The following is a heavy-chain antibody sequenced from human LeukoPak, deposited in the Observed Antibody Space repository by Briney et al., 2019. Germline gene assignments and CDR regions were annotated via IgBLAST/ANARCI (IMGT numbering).Heavy chain of an antibody. V-gene: IGHV4-38-2*02. CDR1: GYSINSGYF. D-gene: IGHD6-13*01. J-gene: IGHJ4*02. CDR3: ARIRGVVWYSSSWLDY. CDR2: IYHSGST. Sequence: QTSETLSLTCTVSGYSINSGYFWGWVRQPPGKGLEWIGSIYHSGSTYYNPSLKSRVTISVDTSKNQFSLKLSSVTAADTAVYYCARIRGVVWYSSSWLDYWGQGTLVTVSS.